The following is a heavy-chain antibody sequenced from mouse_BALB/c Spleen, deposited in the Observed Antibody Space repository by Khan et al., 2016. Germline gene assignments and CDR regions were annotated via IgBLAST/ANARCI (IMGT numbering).Heavy chain of an antibody. CDR1: GYSITSGYY. Sequence: EVQLQESGPGLVKPSQSLSLTCSVTGYSITSGYYWNWIRQFPGNKLEWMGYISYDGSNNYNPSLKNRISITRDTSKNQFFLKLNSVTTEDTATYYCASNWEGWCFDVWGAGTTVTVSS. V-gene: IGHV3-6*02. CDR3: ASNWEGWCFDV. D-gene: IGHD4-1*01. J-gene: IGHJ1*01. CDR2: ISYDGSN.